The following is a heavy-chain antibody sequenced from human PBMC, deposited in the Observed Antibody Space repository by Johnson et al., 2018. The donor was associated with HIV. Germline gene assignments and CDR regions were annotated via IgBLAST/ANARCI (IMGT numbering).Heavy chain of an antibody. CDR2: ISGSGGST. J-gene: IGHJ3*02. Sequence: VQLVESGGGLVQPGGSLRLSCAASGFTFSSYAMSWVRQAPGKGLEWVSAISGSGGSTYYADSVKGRFTISSDNSKNTLYLQMNSLRAEDTAVYYCAKPVLNLKADPGAFDIWGQGTMVTVSS. D-gene: IGHD2-8*01. CDR1: GFTFSSYA. CDR3: AKPVLNLKADPGAFDI. V-gene: IGHV3-23*04.